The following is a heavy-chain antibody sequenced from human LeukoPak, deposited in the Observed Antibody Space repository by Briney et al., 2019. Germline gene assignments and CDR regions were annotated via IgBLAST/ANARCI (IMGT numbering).Heavy chain of an antibody. J-gene: IGHJ4*02. D-gene: IGHD5-18*01. V-gene: IGHV3-23*01. CDR3: AKDSRYGYRWDYDY. Sequence: PGWSLRLSCAASGFTFSSYGMSWVRQAPGKGLEWASTISGSGATTYYADSVNGRFTISRDNSKNTLYLQMNRLRAEDTAVYYCAKDSRYGYRWDYDYWGQGTPVTVSS. CDR1: GFTFSSYG. CDR2: ISGSGATT.